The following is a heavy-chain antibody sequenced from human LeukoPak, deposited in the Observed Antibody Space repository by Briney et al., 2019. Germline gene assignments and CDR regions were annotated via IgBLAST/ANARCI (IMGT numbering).Heavy chain of an antibody. Sequence: GSLRLSCAASGFTFSSYWMHWVRQAPGKGLVWVSRINPDGSSTRHADSVKGRFTISRDNAKNTLYLQMDRLRAEDTAVYYCARELGGDRDYWGQGTLVIVSS. CDR2: INPDGSST. D-gene: IGHD2-21*02. V-gene: IGHV3-74*01. J-gene: IGHJ4*02. CDR3: ARELGGDRDY. CDR1: GFTFSSYW.